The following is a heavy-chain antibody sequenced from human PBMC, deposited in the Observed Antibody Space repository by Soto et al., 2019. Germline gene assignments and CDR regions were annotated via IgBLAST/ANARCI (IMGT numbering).Heavy chain of an antibody. J-gene: IGHJ4*02. CDR1: GFTFSSYG. D-gene: IGHD2-15*01. V-gene: IGHV3-33*01. CDR3: ARYRGSGGSCPDY. Sequence: PGGSLRLSCAASGFTFSSYGMHWVRQAPGKGLEWVAVIWYDGSNKYYADSVKGRFTISRDNSKNTLYLQMNSLRAEDTAVYYCARYRGSGGSCPDYWGQGTLVTVSS. CDR2: IWYDGSNK.